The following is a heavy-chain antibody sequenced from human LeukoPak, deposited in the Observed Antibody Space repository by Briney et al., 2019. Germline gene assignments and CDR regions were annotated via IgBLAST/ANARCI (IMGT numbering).Heavy chain of an antibody. D-gene: IGHD6-13*01. Sequence: GSVKVSCKASGYTFTSYGISWVRQAPGQGLEWMGWISAYNGNTNYAQKLQGRVTMTTDTSTSTAYMELRSLRSDDTAVYYCARDSSSWYEFDHWGQGTLVTVSS. CDR3: ARDSSSWYEFDH. V-gene: IGHV1-18*01. CDR1: GYTFTSYG. J-gene: IGHJ4*02. CDR2: ISAYNGNT.